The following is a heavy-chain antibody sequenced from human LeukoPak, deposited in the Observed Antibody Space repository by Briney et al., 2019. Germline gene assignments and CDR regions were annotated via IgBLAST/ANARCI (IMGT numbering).Heavy chain of an antibody. Sequence: GGSLRLSCAASGFTFSSYAMHWVRQTPGKGLEWVAVISYDGSNKYYADSVKGRFTISRDNSKNTLYLQMNSLRPEDAAVYYCARGGPWLQEPLDYWGQGTLVTVSS. V-gene: IGHV3-30-3*01. D-gene: IGHD3-22*01. J-gene: IGHJ4*02. CDR2: ISYDGSNK. CDR1: GFTFSSYA. CDR3: ARGGPWLQEPLDY.